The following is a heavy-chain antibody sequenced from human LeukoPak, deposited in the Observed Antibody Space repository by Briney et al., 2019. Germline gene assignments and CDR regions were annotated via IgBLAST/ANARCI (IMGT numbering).Heavy chain of an antibody. Sequence: ASVKVSCKASGGTFSSYAISWVRQAPGQGPEWMGRIIPIFGTANYAQKFQGRVTITTDESTSTAYMELSSLRSEDTAVYYCARDVVVVITTSLDAFDIWGQGTMVTVSS. J-gene: IGHJ3*02. D-gene: IGHD3-22*01. CDR1: GGTFSSYA. V-gene: IGHV1-69*05. CDR3: ARDVVVVITTSLDAFDI. CDR2: IIPIFGTA.